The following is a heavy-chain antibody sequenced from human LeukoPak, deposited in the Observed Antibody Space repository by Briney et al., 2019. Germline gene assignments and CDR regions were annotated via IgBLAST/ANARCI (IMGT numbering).Heavy chain of an antibody. V-gene: IGHV4-34*01. Sequence: SETLSLTCAVYGGSISGYYWSWIRQPPGKGLEWIGEINHSGSTNYTPSLKSRVTISVDTSKNQFSLKLSSVTAADTAVYYCARLHLVSSGWYPMADSWGQGTLVTVSS. CDR1: GGSISGYY. CDR3: ARLHLVSSGWYPMADS. J-gene: IGHJ4*02. CDR2: INHSGST. D-gene: IGHD6-19*01.